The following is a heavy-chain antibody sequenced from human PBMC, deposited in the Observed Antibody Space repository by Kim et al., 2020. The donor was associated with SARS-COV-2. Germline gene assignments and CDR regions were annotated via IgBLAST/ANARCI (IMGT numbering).Heavy chain of an antibody. Sequence: GGSLRPSCAASGFTFGHYAMHWVRQAPGKGLEWVSGISWNSGSITYADSVKGRLTISRDNAKDSLYLQLNSLRTEDTALNYCAKDIQFASLSGYYYFGM. CDR2: ISWNSGSI. V-gene: IGHV3-9*01. J-gene: IGHJ6*01. CDR3: AKDIQFASLSGYYYFGM. CDR1: GFTFGHYA. D-gene: IGHD2-2*01.